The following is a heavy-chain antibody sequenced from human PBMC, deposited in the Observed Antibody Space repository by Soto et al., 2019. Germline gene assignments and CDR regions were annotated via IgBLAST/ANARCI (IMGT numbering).Heavy chain of an antibody. Sequence: PSETLSLTCTVSGGSISSYYWSWIRQPPGKGLEWIGYIYYSGSTNYNPSLKSRVTISVDTSKNQFSLKLSSVTAADTAVYYCARMLNTYYDCWRGAAFDIWGQGTMVTVSS. CDR3: ARMLNTYYDCWRGAAFDI. CDR2: IYYSGST. J-gene: IGHJ3*02. V-gene: IGHV4-59*08. CDR1: GGSISSYY. D-gene: IGHD3-3*01.